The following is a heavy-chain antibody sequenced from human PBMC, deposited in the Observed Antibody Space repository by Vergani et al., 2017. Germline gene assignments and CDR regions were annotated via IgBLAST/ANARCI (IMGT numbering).Heavy chain of an antibody. V-gene: IGHV3-30*02. CDR3: AKHFSGWGIDY. Sequence: QVQLVESGGGVVQRGGSLRLSCATSGFTLSNYDIQWIRQGPGKGLEFVAFIQFDGGNQYYADSVKGRFTLSRDFSKNTLYLQMNSLRTDDTATYYCAKHFSGWGIDYWGQGTQVIVSS. CDR2: IQFDGGNQ. D-gene: IGHD6-19*01. CDR1: GFTLSNYD. J-gene: IGHJ4*02.